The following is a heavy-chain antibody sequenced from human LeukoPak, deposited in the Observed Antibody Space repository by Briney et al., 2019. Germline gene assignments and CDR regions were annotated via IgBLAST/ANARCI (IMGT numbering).Heavy chain of an antibody. CDR3: ASRSASGNWFLHY. D-gene: IGHD3-10*01. V-gene: IGHV1-2*02. CDR1: GYTFTGQY. J-gene: IGHJ4*02. CDR2: INPHSGDT. Sequence: ASVKVSCKASGYTFTGQYRHWVRQAPGQGREWRGWINPHSGDTHYAQKFQGRVTMTTDTSISTVHMELSSLTSDDTAVYYCASRSASGNWFLHYWGQGTLVTVSS.